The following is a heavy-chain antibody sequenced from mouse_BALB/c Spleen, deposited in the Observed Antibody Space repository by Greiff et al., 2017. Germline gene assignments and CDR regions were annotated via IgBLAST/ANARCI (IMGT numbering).Heavy chain of an antibody. CDR3: NAGYYGSSYGFAY. J-gene: IGHJ3*01. CDR2: IDPENGDT. Sequence: VQLKESGAELAKPGASVKMSCKASGYTFTSYWMHWVKQRPEQGLEWIGWIDPENGDTEYAPKFQGKATMTADTSSNTAYLQLSSLTSEDTAVYYCNAGYYGSSYGFAYWGQGTLVTVSA. CDR1: GYTFTSYW. V-gene: IGHV14-4*02. D-gene: IGHD1-1*01.